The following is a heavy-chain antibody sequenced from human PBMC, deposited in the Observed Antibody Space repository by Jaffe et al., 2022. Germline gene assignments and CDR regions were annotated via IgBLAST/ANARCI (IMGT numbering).Heavy chain of an antibody. CDR2: MNPNSGNT. J-gene: IGHJ3*02. V-gene: IGHV1-8*01. CDR3: ARGHYDILTGYYADAFDI. CDR1: GYTFTSYD. D-gene: IGHD3-9*01. Sequence: QVQLVQSGAEVKKPGASVKVSCKASGYTFTSYDINWVRQATGQGLEWMGWMNPNSGNTGYAQKFQGRVTMTRNTSISTAYMELSSLRSEDTAVYYCARGHYDILTGYYADAFDIWGQGTMVTVSS.